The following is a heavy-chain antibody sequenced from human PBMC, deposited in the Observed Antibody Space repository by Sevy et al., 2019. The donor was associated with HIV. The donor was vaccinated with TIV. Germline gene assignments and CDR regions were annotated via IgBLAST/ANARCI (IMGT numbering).Heavy chain of an antibody. CDR1: GFTFSDYY. D-gene: IGHD1-1*01. V-gene: IGHV3-11*01. CDR2: ISSSGSTI. J-gene: IGHJ3*02. Sequence: GGSLRLSCAASGFTFSDYYMSWIRQAPGKGLEWVSYISSSGSTIYYADSVKGRFTISRDNAKNSLYLQMNSLRAEDTAVYDGARGVPPLAMATTGDVDAFDIWGQGTMVTVSS. CDR3: ARGVPPLAMATTGDVDAFDI.